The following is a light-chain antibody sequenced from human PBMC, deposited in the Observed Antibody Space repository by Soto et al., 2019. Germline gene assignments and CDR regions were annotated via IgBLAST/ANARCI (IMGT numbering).Light chain of an antibody. CDR3: QQFYSTPAIT. J-gene: IGKJ5*01. CDR1: QSVLYISHNNNY. CDR2: WAY. V-gene: IGKV4-1*01. Sequence: DSVMTHSPHSLAVSLGERATINCNSSQSVLYISHNNNYLAWYQQKPGQPPKLLIYWAYTRESGVPDRFSGSGSGTDFTLTISSLQAEDVAIYYCQQFYSTPAITFGQGTRLEIK.